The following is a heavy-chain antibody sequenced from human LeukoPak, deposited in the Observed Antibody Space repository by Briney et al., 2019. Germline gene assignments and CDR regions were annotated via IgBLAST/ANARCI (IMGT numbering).Heavy chain of an antibody. J-gene: IGHJ4*02. CDR1: GFNFYNYE. CDR2: ISSSGSTI. CDR3: ARVFLFTAGRGSDY. D-gene: IGHD3-3*01. Sequence: PGGSLRLPCAASGFNFYNYEMNWVRQAPGRGLEWVSYISSSGSTIYYADSVRGRFTISRDNAKNSLYLQMNSLRAEDTAVYYCARVFLFTAGRGSDYWGQGTLVTVSS. V-gene: IGHV3-48*03.